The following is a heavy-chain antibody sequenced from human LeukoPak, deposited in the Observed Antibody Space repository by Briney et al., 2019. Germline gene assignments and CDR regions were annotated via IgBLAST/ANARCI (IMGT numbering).Heavy chain of an antibody. V-gene: IGHV4-59*08. CDR1: GGSFSGYY. Sequence: SETLSLTCAVYGGSFSGYYWSWICQPPGKGLEWIGYIYYSGSTNYNPSLKSRVTISVDTSKNQFSLKLSSVTAADTAVYYCAREDGYKYYFDYWGQGTLVTVSS. CDR3: AREDGYKYYFDY. J-gene: IGHJ4*02. D-gene: IGHD5-24*01. CDR2: IYYSGST.